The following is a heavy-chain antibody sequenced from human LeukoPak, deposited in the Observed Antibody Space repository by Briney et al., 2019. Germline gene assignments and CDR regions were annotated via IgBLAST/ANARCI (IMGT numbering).Heavy chain of an antibody. CDR3: ATDIDDQNEFAPLLQH. J-gene: IGHJ1*01. D-gene: IGHD1-1*01. V-gene: IGHV3-23*01. Sequence: SCXGSGFISEKYXXSWVRXAPGXXXEXXXXITGAGSDTFYAASVKGRFSISRDNSKNTLYLHMSSLRVEDTALYYRATDIDDQNEFAPLLQHWSQGTLVTVSS. CDR2: ITGAGSDT. CDR1: GFISEKYX.